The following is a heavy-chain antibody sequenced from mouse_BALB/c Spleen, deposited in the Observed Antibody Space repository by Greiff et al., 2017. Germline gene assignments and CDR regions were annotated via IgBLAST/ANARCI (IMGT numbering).Heavy chain of an antibody. Sequence: EVKLQQSGAELVRPGALVKLSCKASGFNIKDYYMHWVKQRPEQGLEWIGWIDPENGNTIYDPKFQGKASITADTSSNTAYLQLSSLTSEDTAVYYCARSGGYDGDWYFDVWGAGTTVTVSS. CDR3: ARSGGYDGDWYFDV. V-gene: IGHV14-1*02. CDR2: IDPENGNT. D-gene: IGHD2-2*01. J-gene: IGHJ1*01. CDR1: GFNIKDYY.